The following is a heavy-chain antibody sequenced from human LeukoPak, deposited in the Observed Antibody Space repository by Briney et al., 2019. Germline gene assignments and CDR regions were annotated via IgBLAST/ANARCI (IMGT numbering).Heavy chain of an antibody. CDR1: GFTFSSYE. Sequence: GGSLRLSCAASGFTFSSYEMNWVRQAPGKGLEWVSYISSSGSTIYYADSVKGRFTISRDNAKNSLYLQMNSLSAQNSSVYYCTPTPPDTAMVIHYFDYWGQGTLVTVSS. J-gene: IGHJ4*02. CDR3: TPTPPDTAMVIHYFDY. D-gene: IGHD5-18*01. CDR2: ISSSGSTI. V-gene: IGHV3-48*03.